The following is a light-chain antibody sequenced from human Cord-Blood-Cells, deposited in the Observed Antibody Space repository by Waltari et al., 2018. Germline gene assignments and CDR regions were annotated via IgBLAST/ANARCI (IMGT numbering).Light chain of an antibody. V-gene: IGKV1-39*01. CDR3: QQSYSTPFT. CDR1: QSISSY. J-gene: IGKJ3*01. Sequence: DIQMTQSPSSLSASVVDRVTITCRASQSISSYLNLYQQKPGKAPKLLIYAASSLQSGVPSRFSGSGSGTDFTLTISSLQPEDFATYYCQQSYSTPFTFGPGTKVDIK. CDR2: AAS.